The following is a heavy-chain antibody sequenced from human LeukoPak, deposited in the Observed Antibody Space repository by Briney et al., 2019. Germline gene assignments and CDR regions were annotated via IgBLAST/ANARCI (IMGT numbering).Heavy chain of an antibody. CDR3: AKEVVVAAIDY. V-gene: IGHV3-23*01. CDR2: ITGRGETT. Sequence: GGSLRLSCAASGFTFSTYAMSWVRQGPGKELEWVAGITGRGETTYYADSVKGRFTISRDNSKNTLYLQMNSLRAEDTAVYYCAKEVVVAAIDYWGQGTLVTVSS. J-gene: IGHJ4*02. D-gene: IGHD2-15*01. CDR1: GFTFSTYA.